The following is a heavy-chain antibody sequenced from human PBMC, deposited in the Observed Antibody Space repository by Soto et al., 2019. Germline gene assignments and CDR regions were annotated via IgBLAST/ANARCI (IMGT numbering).Heavy chain of an antibody. CDR1: GGSISSYY. Sequence: PSETLSLTCTVSGGSISSYYGSWIRQPPGQGLEWIGYIYYSGSTNYNPSLKSRVTISVDTSKNQFSLKLSSVTAADTAVYYCARGGISGIVVVVAYDAFDIWGQGTMVTVSS. V-gene: IGHV4-59*01. D-gene: IGHD2-15*01. CDR3: ARGGISGIVVVVAYDAFDI. J-gene: IGHJ3*02. CDR2: IYYSGST.